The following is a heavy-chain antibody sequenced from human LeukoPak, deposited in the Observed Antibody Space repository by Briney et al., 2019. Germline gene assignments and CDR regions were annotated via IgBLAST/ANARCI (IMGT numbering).Heavy chain of an antibody. CDR2: IFHTGST. V-gene: IGHV4-38-2*02. Sequence: SETLSLTCIVSGYSISGGYYWSWIRQPPGKGLEWIGSIFHTGSTYYNPSLKSRVTMSADTSKNQFSLKLSSVTAADTAVYYCARFKRAGGWSYFDYWGQGTLVTVSS. CDR1: GYSISGGYY. CDR3: ARFKRAGGWSYFDY. D-gene: IGHD6-19*01. J-gene: IGHJ4*02.